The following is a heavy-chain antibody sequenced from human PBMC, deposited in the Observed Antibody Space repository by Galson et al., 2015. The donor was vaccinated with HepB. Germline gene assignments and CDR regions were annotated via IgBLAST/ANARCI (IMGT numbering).Heavy chain of an antibody. J-gene: IGHJ4*02. D-gene: IGHD5-18*01. CDR3: TTYRYNYDTFGNDY. CDR2: ILSKTDGGTT. CDR1: GFIFSKAW. Sequence: LRLSCAASGFIFSKAWMSWVRQPPGEGLEWVGRILSKTDGGTTDLAAPVEGRFTISRDDSKNTLYLHMNSLKTEDTAVYYCTTYRYNYDTFGNDYWGQGTLVTVSS. V-gene: IGHV3-15*01.